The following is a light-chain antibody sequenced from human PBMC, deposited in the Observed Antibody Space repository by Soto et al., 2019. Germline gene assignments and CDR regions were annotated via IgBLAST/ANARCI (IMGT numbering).Light chain of an antibody. CDR2: EVS. Sequence: QSALTQPPSASGSPGQSVTISCTGTSSDVGGYNYVSWYQQHPGKAPKLMIYEVSKRPSGVPDRFSGSKSGNTASLTVSGLQAVDEADYFCSSFAGSHSVFGTGTKVTVL. V-gene: IGLV2-8*01. CDR3: SSFAGSHSV. CDR1: SSDVGGYNY. J-gene: IGLJ1*01.